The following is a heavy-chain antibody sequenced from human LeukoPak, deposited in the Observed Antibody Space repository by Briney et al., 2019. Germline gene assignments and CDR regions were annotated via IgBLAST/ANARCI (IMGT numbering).Heavy chain of an antibody. CDR1: GYTFTGYY. CDR2: INPNSGGT. D-gene: IGHD2-15*01. V-gene: IGHV1-2*06. CDR3: ARVGGYCSGGSCYSTPEYFQH. Sequence: ASVKVSCKASGYTFTGYYMHWARQAPGQGLEWMGRINPNSGGTNYAQKFQGRVTMTRDTSISTAYVELSRLRSDDTAVYYCARVGGYCSGGSCYSTPEYFQHWGQGTLVTVSS. J-gene: IGHJ1*01.